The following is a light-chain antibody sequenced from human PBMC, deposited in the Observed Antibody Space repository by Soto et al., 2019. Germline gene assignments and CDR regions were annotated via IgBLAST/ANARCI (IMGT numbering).Light chain of an antibody. CDR2: GAS. J-gene: IGKJ1*01. V-gene: IGKV3-20*01. CDR3: QQYAGSPET. Sequence: EIIMKHSPNPLPECPDERVTLSCMASRTVSSRLAWYQHKAGQAPRLLIYGASHMDTGIPDRFSGSGSGTDFTLTISRLEPDDFAVYYCQQYAGSPETFGQGTKVDIK. CDR1: RTVSSR.